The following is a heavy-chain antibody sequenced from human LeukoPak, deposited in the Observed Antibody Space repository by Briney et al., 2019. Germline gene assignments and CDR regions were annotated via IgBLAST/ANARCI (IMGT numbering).Heavy chain of an antibody. CDR2: ITSDGSST. CDR1: GFTFSSYW. D-gene: IGHD2-2*01. CDR3: AREDIVVVPAMGY. Sequence: GGSLRLSCAASGFTFSSYWMHWVRQAPGKGLVWVSRITSDGSSTSYADSVKGRFTISRDNAKNTLYLQMNSLRAEDTAVYYCAREDIVVVPAMGYWGQGTLVTVSS. V-gene: IGHV3-74*01. J-gene: IGHJ4*02.